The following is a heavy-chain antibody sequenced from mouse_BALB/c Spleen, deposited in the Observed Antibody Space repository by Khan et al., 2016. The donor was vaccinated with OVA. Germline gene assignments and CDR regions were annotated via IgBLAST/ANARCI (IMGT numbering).Heavy chain of an antibody. CDR2: ISGDSSTI. D-gene: IGHD1-1*01. J-gene: IGHJ2*01. V-gene: IGHV5-17*02. CDR3: AKSYLFGYYFDY. Sequence: EVELVESGGGLVQPGGSRKLSCAASGFTFSTYGMHWVRQAPEKGLEWVAYISGDSSTIYYADTVKGRFTISSDNPKNTLFLQMISLISEDTARYYWAKSYLFGYYFDYWGPGTTLTVSS. CDR1: GFTFSTYG.